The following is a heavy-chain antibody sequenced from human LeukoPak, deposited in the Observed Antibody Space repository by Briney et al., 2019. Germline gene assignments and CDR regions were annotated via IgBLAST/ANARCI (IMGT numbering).Heavy chain of an antibody. J-gene: IGHJ4*02. D-gene: IGHD2-21*01. CDR2: ISSSSGTI. CDR1: GGSISSGGYY. Sequence: LSLTCTVSGGSISSGGYYWSWVRQAPGKGLEWVSYISSSSGTIYYADSVKGRFTISRDYAKNSLYLQMNSLRDEDTAVYYCARDYSLGHFDYWGQGTLVTVSS. CDR3: ARDYSLGHFDY. V-gene: IGHV3-48*02.